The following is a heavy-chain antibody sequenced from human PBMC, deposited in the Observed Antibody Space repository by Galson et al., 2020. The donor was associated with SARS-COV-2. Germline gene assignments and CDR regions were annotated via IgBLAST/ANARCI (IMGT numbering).Heavy chain of an antibody. D-gene: IGHD6-19*01. J-gene: IGHJ4*02. CDR3: ARGQWMLDY. CDR2: LYSGGST. Sequence: GSLRLSCAVSGFSVGSTYMSWVRQAPGKGLELVSLLYSGGSTDNADSVKGRFTISRDNSMNTLFLQMNSLRAEDTAMYYCARGQWMLDYWGQGVLVTVSS. V-gene: IGHV3-53*01. CDR1: GFSVGSTY.